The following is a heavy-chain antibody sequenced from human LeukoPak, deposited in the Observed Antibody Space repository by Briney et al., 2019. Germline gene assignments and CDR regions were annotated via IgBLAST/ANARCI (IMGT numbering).Heavy chain of an antibody. CDR2: IKEDGSEK. CDR3: ARDHYSSGSY. CDR1: GFTFSNYW. V-gene: IGHV3-7*01. D-gene: IGHD6-19*01. J-gene: IGHJ4*02. Sequence: GGSLRLSCAASGFTFSNYWMSWVRQAPGKGLEWVANIKEDGSEKYYVDSVKGRFTISRDNSKNTLYLQMNSLRAEDTAVYYCARDHYSSGSYWGQGTLVTVSS.